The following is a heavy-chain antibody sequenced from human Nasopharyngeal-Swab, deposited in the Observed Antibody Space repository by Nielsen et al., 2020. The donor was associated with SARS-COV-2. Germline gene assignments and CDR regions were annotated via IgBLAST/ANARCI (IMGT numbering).Heavy chain of an antibody. J-gene: IGHJ4*02. CDR2: ISVYNADT. D-gene: IGHD1-26*01. V-gene: IGHV1-18*01. CDR3: ARNADSGSYYD. Sequence: SVKVSCKASGYSFRSYGINWVRQAPGQGLEWMGWISVYNADTNYAQKLQGRVSMTTDTSTNTAYMQLTSLRSDDTAVYYCARNADSGSYYDWGQGTLVTVSS. CDR1: GYSFRSYG.